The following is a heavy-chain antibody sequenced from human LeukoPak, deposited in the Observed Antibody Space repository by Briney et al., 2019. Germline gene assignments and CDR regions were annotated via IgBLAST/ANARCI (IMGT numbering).Heavy chain of an antibody. CDR3: ARFDRDGCNLDY. V-gene: IGHV4-59*01. D-gene: IGHD5-24*01. Sequence: SETLSLTCTASGGSISGYYWTWIRQPPGKGLEWIGYIYYTGSTNYNPSLKSRVTISVDTSKNQFSLNLSSVTAADTALYYCARFDRDGCNLDYWGQGTLVTVSS. CDR1: GGSISGYY. CDR2: IYYTGST. J-gene: IGHJ4*02.